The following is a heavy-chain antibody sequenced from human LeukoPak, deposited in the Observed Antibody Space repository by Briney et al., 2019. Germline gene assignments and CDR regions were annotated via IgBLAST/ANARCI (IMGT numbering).Heavy chain of an antibody. CDR3: ATDYGGNSVGFDY. D-gene: IGHD4-23*01. J-gene: IGHJ4*02. CDR2: INPNSGGT. V-gene: IGHV1-2*02. Sequence: ASVKVSCKASVYTFTGYYMHWVRQAPGQGLAWMGWINPNSGGTNYAQKFQGRVTMTRDTSISTAYMELSRLRSDDTAVYYCATDYGGNSVGFDYWGQGTLVTVSS. CDR1: VYTFTGYY.